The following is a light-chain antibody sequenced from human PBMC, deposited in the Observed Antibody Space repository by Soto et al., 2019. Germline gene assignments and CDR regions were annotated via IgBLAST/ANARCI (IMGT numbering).Light chain of an antibody. J-gene: IGKJ4*01. Sequence: EIELTQSASTLSRSPGERATLSCGASQSVSSFLVWYQQKHGQAPRLLIYGAVNRVTGIPARFSGSGYGTDFNLTISSLETEDFAVYYCQQHTNWPLTFGGGTKVDIK. CDR1: QSVSSF. V-gene: IGKV3-11*01. CDR3: QQHTNWPLT. CDR2: GAV.